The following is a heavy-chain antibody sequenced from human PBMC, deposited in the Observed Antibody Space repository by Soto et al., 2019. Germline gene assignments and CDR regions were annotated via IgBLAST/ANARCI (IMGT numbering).Heavy chain of an antibody. CDR2: HYSGGNT. J-gene: IGHJ4*02. D-gene: IGHD5-12*01. CDR3: ARDPALSGYEPSHDY. Sequence: LRVSCAASGVTVSSNHRSWVRQAPGKGLEWVSVHYSGGNTYSADSVKGRFTISRDNAKNSLYLQMNSLSAEDTALYYGARDPALSGYEPSHDYWGQGTLVTVSS. CDR1: GVTVSSNH. V-gene: IGHV3-66*01.